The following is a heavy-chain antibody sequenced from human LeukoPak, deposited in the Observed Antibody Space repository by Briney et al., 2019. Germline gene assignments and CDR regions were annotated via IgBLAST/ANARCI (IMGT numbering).Heavy chain of an antibody. CDR1: GDSINDYY. V-gene: IGHV4-59*12. D-gene: IGHD1-26*01. J-gene: IGHJ4*02. Sequence: PTATLSLTCTVSGDSINDYYWGWIRQPPGKGLEWIGYIYFTGSTRYNPSLESRVTISVDTSKDRFSLKLSSVTAADTAVYYCARDESPVGGTDYWGQGTLVT. CDR2: IYFTGST. CDR3: ARDESPVGGTDY.